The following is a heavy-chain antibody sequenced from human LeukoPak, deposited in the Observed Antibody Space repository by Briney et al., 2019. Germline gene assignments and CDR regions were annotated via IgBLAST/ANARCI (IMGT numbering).Heavy chain of an antibody. CDR2: INTSGNN. D-gene: IGHD1-26*01. CDR1: GGSISGDH. J-gene: IGHJ6*03. Sequence: SETLSLTCTVSGGSISGDHWGWIRQPTGKGLEWTGRINTSGNNNYNPSLKSRVTMSVDTSMNQFSLKLSSVTAADTAVYYCARGWGYMDVWGKGTTVTVSS. CDR3: ARGWGYMDV. V-gene: IGHV4-4*07.